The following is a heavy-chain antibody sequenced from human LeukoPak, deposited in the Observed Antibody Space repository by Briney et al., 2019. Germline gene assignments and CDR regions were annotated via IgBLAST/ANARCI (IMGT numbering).Heavy chain of an antibody. CDR3: AKEMTKTADGNLAFDV. V-gene: IGHV3-30*18. CDR1: GFTFSNYG. CDR2: MAYDGTHE. J-gene: IGHJ3*01. D-gene: IGHD4-11*01. Sequence: GKSLRLSCAASGFTFSNYGMHWVRQSPGKGFEWLAVMAYDGTHERYGDSVKGRFTISRDNSKNMVYLQMNSLRAEDTALYYCAKEMTKTADGNLAFDVWGQGTMVAVSS.